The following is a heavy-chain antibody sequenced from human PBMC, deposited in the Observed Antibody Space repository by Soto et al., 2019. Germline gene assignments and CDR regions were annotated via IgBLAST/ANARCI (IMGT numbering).Heavy chain of an antibody. J-gene: IGHJ4*02. CDR3: ARGADGDDVLTGYYNF. CDR2: FIPMFGTA. Sequence: QVQLVQSEAEVKKPGSSVKVSCKASGGTFRKFAISWLRQAPGQGLEWMGGFIPMFGTANYAQKFQGRVTLTADESTSTGYMELSSLRSDDTAVYYCARGADGDDVLTGYYNFWGQGTLVTVSS. D-gene: IGHD3-9*01. V-gene: IGHV1-69*01. CDR1: GGTFRKFA.